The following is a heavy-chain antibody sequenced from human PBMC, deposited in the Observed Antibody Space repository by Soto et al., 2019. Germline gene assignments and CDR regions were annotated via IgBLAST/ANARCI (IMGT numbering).Heavy chain of an antibody. Sequence: GESLKISCKGSGYSFAGYWITWVRQKPGKGLEWMGRIDPSDSQTYYSPSFRGHVTISATKSITTVFLQWSSLRASDTTMYYCARQIYDSDTGPNFQYYFDSWGQGTPVTVSS. CDR1: GYSFAGYW. CDR3: ARQIYDSDTGPNFQYYFDS. V-gene: IGHV5-10-1*01. J-gene: IGHJ4*02. CDR2: IDPSDSQT. D-gene: IGHD3-22*01.